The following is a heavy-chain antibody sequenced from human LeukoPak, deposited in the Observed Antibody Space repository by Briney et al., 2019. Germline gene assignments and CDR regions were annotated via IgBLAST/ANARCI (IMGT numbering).Heavy chain of an antibody. V-gene: IGHV4-38-2*02. CDR3: ARAPRDSSSSNYMRRFDY. J-gene: IGHJ4*02. Sequence: SETLSLTCTVSGYSISSDNYWVWIRQPPGQGLEWTGGIYHSGSTYYNPSLKSRVTMSVDTSKNQFSLKLSSVTAADTAVYYCARAPRDSSSSNYMRRFDYWGQGTLVTVSS. CDR2: IYHSGST. CDR1: GYSISSDNY. D-gene: IGHD3-22*01.